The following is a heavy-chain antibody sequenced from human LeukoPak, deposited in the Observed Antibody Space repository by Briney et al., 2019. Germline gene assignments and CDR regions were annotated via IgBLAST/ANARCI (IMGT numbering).Heavy chain of an antibody. Sequence: ASVKVSCKASGYTFTSYDINWVRQATGQGLEWMGWMNPNSGNTGYAQKFQGRVTMTRNTSISTAYMELSSLRSEDTAVYYCARGRVTMVRGVIMYYFDYWGRGTLVTVSS. CDR1: GYTFTSYD. CDR3: ARGRVTMVRGVIMYYFDY. V-gene: IGHV1-8*01. D-gene: IGHD3-10*01. J-gene: IGHJ4*02. CDR2: MNPNSGNT.